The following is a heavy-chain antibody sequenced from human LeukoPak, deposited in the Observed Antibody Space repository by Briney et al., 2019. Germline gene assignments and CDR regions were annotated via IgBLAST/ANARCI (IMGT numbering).Heavy chain of an antibody. J-gene: IGHJ3*02. CDR2: ISAYNGNT. Sequence: SVKVSCKASGYTFTSYGISWVRQAPGQGLEWLGWISAYNGNTNYAQKLQGRVTMTTDTSTSTAYMELRSLRSDDTAVYYCARDSGLSGYSYGQPFDIWGQGTMVTVSS. CDR3: ARDSGLSGYSYGQPFDI. CDR1: GYTFTSYG. V-gene: IGHV1-18*04. D-gene: IGHD5-18*01.